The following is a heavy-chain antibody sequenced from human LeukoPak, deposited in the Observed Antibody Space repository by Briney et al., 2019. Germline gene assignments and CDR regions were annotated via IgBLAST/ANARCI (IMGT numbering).Heavy chain of an antibody. Sequence: ASVKVSCKAPGYTLSKLSIHWVRQPSGKGLEWMGAFDPEDGETIYAQEFQGRVTMTTDTSTSTAYMYLRSLRSDDTAVYYCARKTYYYDSSGYYEGIDYWGQGTLVTVSS. CDR2: FDPEDGET. CDR3: ARKTYYYDSSGYYEGIDY. D-gene: IGHD3-22*01. CDR1: GYTLSKLS. V-gene: IGHV1-24*01. J-gene: IGHJ4*02.